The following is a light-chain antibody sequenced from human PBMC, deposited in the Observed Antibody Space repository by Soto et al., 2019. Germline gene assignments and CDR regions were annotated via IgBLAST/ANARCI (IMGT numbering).Light chain of an antibody. Sequence: DIQMTQSPSSVSASVGDRVTITCRASQNIDKWIAWYQQKPEKAPKLLIYAASSLRGGVPSRFSGSGSGTDFTLTISSLQPEDFATYSCQHARSFPITFGQGTRLE. V-gene: IGKV1-12*01. CDR2: AAS. CDR1: QNIDKW. J-gene: IGKJ5*01. CDR3: QHARSFPIT.